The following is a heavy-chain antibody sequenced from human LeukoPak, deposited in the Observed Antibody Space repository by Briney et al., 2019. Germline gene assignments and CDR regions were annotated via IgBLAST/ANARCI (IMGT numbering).Heavy chain of an antibody. J-gene: IGHJ1*01. D-gene: IGHD2-15*01. Sequence: PSETLSLTCTVSGGSISSSYWSWLRQPPGKRLEWIGYIFYSGSTSYNPSLKSRVTISVGTSKNQFSLKLSSVTAADTAVYYCATLRYCSGGSCFPKYFQHWGQGTLVTVSS. CDR1: GGSISSSY. CDR3: ATLRYCSGGSCFPKYFQH. V-gene: IGHV4-59*08. CDR2: IFYSGST.